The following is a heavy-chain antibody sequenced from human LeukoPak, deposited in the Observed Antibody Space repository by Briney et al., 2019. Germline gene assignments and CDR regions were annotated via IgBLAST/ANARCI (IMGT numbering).Heavy chain of an antibody. Sequence: SETLSLTCAVYGGSFSGYYWGWIRQPPGKGLEWVGSIYHSGSTYYNPSLKSRVTISVDTSKNQFSLKLSSVTAADTAVYYCARAQSRNYYGSGRQYYYYYYYMDVWGKGTTVTVSS. CDR2: IYHSGST. D-gene: IGHD3-10*01. CDR1: GGSFSGYY. V-gene: IGHV4-38-2*01. J-gene: IGHJ6*03. CDR3: ARAQSRNYYGSGRQYYYYYYYMDV.